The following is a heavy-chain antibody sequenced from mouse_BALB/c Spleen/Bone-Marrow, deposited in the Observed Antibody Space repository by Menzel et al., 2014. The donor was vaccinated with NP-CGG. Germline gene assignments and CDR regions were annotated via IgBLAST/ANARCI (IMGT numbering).Heavy chain of an antibody. D-gene: IGHD2-2*01. CDR1: GYTFTSYW. CDR3: THGYDYYAMDY. J-gene: IGHJ4*01. Sequence: EVKLVESGTVLARPGASVKMSCKASGYTFTSYWMHWVKQRPGQGLEWIGAIYPGNSDTSYNQKFKGKAKLTAVTSTSTAYMELSSLTDEDSAVYYCTHGYDYYAMDYWGQGTSVTVSS. V-gene: IGHV1-5*01. CDR2: IYPGNSDT.